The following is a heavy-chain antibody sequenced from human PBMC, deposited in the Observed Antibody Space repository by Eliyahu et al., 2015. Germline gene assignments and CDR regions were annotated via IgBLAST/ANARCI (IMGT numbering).Heavy chain of an antibody. D-gene: IGHD3-10*01. V-gene: IGHV3-74*01. J-gene: IGHJ6*02. Sequence: EVQLVESGGGLVQPGGSLXLSCXXSXFTFSSYWMHWVRQAPGKGLVWVSRINSDGSSTSYADSVKGRFTISRDNAKNTLYLQMNSLRAEDTAVYYCARVRHGAYYYYGMDVWGQGTTVTVSS. CDR3: ARVRHGAYYYYGMDV. CDR2: INSDGSST. CDR1: XFTFSSYW.